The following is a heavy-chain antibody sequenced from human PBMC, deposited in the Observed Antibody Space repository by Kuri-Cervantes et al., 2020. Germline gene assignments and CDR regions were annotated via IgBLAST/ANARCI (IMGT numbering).Heavy chain of an antibody. D-gene: IGHD2-15*01. J-gene: IGHJ6*03. CDR2: INPNGGST. CDR3: ARDKGYCSGGSCYSVHYFYYMDV. V-gene: IGHV1-46*01. Sequence: ASVKVSCKASGYIFTTYYIHWVRQAPGQGLERMGIINPNGGSTSYPQKFQGRVTMTRDTSTSTVYMELSSLRSEDTAVYYCARDKGYCSGGSCYSVHYFYYMDVWGKGTTVTVSS. CDR1: GYIFTTYY.